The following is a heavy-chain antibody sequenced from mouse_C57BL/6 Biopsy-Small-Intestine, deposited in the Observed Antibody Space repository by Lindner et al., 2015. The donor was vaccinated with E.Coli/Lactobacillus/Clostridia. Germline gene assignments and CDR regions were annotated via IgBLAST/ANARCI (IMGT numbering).Heavy chain of an antibody. Sequence: VQLQESGPELAKPGASVKLACKSSGYTFTNYDINWVIQRPGQGLEWIGWIYPGNDNTKYNEKFKDKATLTVDTSSSTAYMELHSLTSEDTAVYYCSTGVPTYWGQGTLVTVS. J-gene: IGHJ3*01. V-gene: IGHV1-85*01. CDR3: STGVPTY. CDR2: IYPGNDNT. CDR1: GYTFTNYD. D-gene: IGHD2-1*01.